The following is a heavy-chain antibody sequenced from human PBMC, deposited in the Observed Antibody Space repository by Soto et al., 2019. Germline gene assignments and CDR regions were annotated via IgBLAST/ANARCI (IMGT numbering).Heavy chain of an antibody. J-gene: IGHJ4*02. V-gene: IGHV4-30-4*01. Sequence: QVQLQESGPGLVAPSQTLSLTCTVSGGSINSGDYYWSWIRQPPGKGLELIGYIYYTGSTYYNPSPKRPVTIPRDTSKRQISLRMTRVTAADTAVYYCAREAIAAAADYWGPGTLVTVSS. CDR3: AREAIAAAADY. D-gene: IGHD6-13*01. CDR2: IYYTGST. CDR1: GGSINSGDYY.